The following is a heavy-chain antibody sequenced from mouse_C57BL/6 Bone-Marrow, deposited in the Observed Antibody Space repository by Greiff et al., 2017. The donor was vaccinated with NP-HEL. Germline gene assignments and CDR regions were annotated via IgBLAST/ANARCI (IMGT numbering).Heavy chain of an antibody. CDR3: AKDWNYFDY. CDR1: GYAFSSYW. D-gene: IGHD4-1*01. J-gene: IGHJ2*01. CDR2: LYPGDGDT. Sequence: QVQLQQSGAELVQPGASVKISCKASGYAFSSYWMNWVKQRPGQGLEWIGQLYPGDGDTNSNGKFKGKATLTADQSSSTADMPHISLTSEDSAVYVCAKDWNYFDYWGQGTTLTVSS. V-gene: IGHV1-80*01.